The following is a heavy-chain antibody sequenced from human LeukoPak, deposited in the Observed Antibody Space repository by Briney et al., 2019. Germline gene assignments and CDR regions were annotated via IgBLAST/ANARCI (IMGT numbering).Heavy chain of an antibody. CDR2: IKSKTDGGTT. CDR1: GFTFSNAW. J-gene: IGHJ4*02. V-gene: IGHV3-15*01. D-gene: IGHD3-10*01. CDR3: TTRRPGSYHDY. Sequence: GRSLRLSCAASGFTFSNAWMSWVRQAPGKGLEWVGRIKSKTDGGTTDYAAPVKGRFTISRDDSKNTLYLQMNSLKTEDTAVYYCTTRRPGSYHDYWGQGTLVTVSS.